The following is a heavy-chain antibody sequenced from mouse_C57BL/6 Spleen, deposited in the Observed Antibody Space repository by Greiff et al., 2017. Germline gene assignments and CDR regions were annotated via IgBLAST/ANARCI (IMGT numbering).Heavy chain of an antibody. CDR2: ISDGGSYT. CDR1: GFTFSSYA. CDR3: AREGHYYGSSPYYAMDY. J-gene: IGHJ4*01. D-gene: IGHD1-1*01. V-gene: IGHV5-4*01. Sequence: EVQRVESGGGLVKPGGSLKLSCAASGFTFSSYAMSWVRQTPEKRLEWVATISDGGSYTYYPDNVKGRFTISRDNAKNNLYLQMSHLKSEDTAMYYCAREGHYYGSSPYYAMDYWGQGTSVTVSS.